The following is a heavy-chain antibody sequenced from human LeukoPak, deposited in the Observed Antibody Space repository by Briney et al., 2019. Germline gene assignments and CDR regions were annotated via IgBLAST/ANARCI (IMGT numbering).Heavy chain of an antibody. D-gene: IGHD3-22*01. CDR2: IKQDGSEK. J-gene: IGHJ4*02. V-gene: IGHV3-7*01. CDR3: ARSSGYYYGGSGY. CDR1: GFSISNNY. Sequence: GGSLRLSCAASGFSISNNYMNWVRQAPGKGLEWVANIKQDGSEKYYVDSVKGRFTISRDNAKNSLYLQMNSLRAEDTAVYYCARSSGYYYGGSGYWGQGTLVTVSS.